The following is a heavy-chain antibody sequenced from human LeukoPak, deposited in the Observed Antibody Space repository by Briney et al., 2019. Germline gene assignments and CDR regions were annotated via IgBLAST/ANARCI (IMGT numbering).Heavy chain of an antibody. CDR2: IYHSGST. CDR3: ASGGDYYYDSSGYYWFDP. D-gene: IGHD3-22*01. J-gene: IGHJ5*02. V-gene: IGHV4-30-2*01. CDR1: GGSISSGGYS. Sequence: SETLSLTCAVSGGSISSGGYSWSWIRQPPGKGLEWIGYIYHSGSTYYNPSLKSRVTISVDRSKNQSSLKLSSVTAADTAVYYCASGGDYYYDSSGYYWFDPWGQGTLVTVSS.